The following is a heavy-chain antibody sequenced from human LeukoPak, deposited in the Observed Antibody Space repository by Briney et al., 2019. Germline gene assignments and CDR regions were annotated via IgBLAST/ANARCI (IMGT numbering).Heavy chain of an antibody. Sequence: GGSLRLSCAASGFTFSSYAMSWVRQAPGKGPEWVSVISGSGATIYYSDSVKGRFTISRDNSKNTLYLQMNSLRAEDTAVYYCARGAGYNYPYYFDYWGQGTLVTVSS. CDR2: ISGSGATI. CDR3: ARGAGYNYPYYFDY. J-gene: IGHJ4*02. CDR1: GFTFSSYA. V-gene: IGHV3-23*01. D-gene: IGHD5-24*01.